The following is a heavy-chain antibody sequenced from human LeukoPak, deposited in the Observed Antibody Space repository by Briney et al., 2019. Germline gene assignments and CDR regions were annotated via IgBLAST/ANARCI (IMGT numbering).Heavy chain of an antibody. V-gene: IGHV1-24*01. CDR2: FDPEDGET. Sequence: ASVKVSCKVSGYTLTELSMHWVRQAPGKGLEWMGGFDPEDGETIYAQKFQGRVTMTEDTSTDTAYMELSSLRSDDTAVYYCARDNVVVVPAVAPQYWGQGTLVTVSS. J-gene: IGHJ4*02. CDR1: GYTLTELS. CDR3: ARDNVVVVPAVAPQY. D-gene: IGHD2-2*01.